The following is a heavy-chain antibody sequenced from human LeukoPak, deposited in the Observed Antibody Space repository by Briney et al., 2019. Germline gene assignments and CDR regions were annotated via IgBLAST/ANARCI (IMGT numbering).Heavy chain of an antibody. CDR2: ISSNGGST. J-gene: IGHJ6*03. Sequence: GGSLRLSCAASGFTFSSYAMHWVRQAPGKGLEYVSAISSNGGSTYYANSVKGRFTISRDNSKNTLYLQMNSLRAEDTAVYYCAKGGGWEVQYYYYYMDVWGKGTTVTISS. CDR1: GFTFSSYA. CDR3: AKGGGWEVQYYYYYMDV. D-gene: IGHD1-26*01. V-gene: IGHV3-64*01.